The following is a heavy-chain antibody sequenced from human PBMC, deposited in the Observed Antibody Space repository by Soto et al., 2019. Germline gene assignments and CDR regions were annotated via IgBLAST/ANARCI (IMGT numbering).Heavy chain of an antibody. CDR3: AKTGFGDYDY. J-gene: IGHJ4*02. CDR2: VSPSGENT. CDR1: GFTFNSYG. V-gene: IGHV3-23*01. Sequence: EVQLLESGGGLVQPGGSLRLSCAASGFTFNSYGMSWVRQAPGKELEWVAVVSPSGENTNYADSVKGRFTISRDNSNNTVNLQMNSLRAEDTAIYFCAKTGFGDYDYWGPGALVTVSS. D-gene: IGHD4-17*01.